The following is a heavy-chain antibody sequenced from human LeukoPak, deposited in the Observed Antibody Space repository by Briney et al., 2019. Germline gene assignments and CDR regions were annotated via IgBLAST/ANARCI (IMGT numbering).Heavy chain of an antibody. V-gene: IGHV3-49*03. J-gene: IGHJ4*02. D-gene: IGHD3-16*02. Sequence: PGGSLRLSCTASGFTFGDYAMSWFRQAPGKGLEWVGFIRSKAYGGTTEYAASVKGRFTISRDDSKSIAYLQMNSLKTEDTAVYYCTRDGSDDYVWGSYRLGYWGQGTLVTVSS. CDR1: GFTFGDYA. CDR2: IRSKAYGGTT. CDR3: TRDGSDDYVWGSYRLGY.